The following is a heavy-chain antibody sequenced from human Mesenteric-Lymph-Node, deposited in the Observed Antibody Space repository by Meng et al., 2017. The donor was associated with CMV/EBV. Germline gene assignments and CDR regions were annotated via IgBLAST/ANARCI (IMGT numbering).Heavy chain of an antibody. CDR1: GDSVSSGSSY. CDR2: IYYSGST. D-gene: IGHD3-10*01. V-gene: IGHV4-61*01. Sequence: VSGDSVSSGSSYWSWVRQPLGKGLEWIGHIYYSGSTDNNPSLTSRVTILVDTSKNQFSLNLNSVTAADTAVYYCARVKGRTGYFDSWGQGTLVTVSS. J-gene: IGHJ4*02. CDR3: ARVKGRTGYFDS.